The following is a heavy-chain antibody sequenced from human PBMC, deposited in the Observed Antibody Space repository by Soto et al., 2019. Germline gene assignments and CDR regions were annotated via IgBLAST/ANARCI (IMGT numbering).Heavy chain of an antibody. V-gene: IGHV1-69*01. D-gene: IGHD3-10*01. CDR1: GGTFSSYA. CDR2: IIPIFGTA. J-gene: IGHJ5*02. Sequence: QVQLVQSEAEVKKPGSSVKVSCKASGGTFSSYAISWVRQAPGQGLEWMGGIIPIFGTANYAQKFQGRVTITADDSTSTAYMELSSLRSEDTAVYYCARLPYYYGSGSLNWFDPWGQGTLVTVSS. CDR3: ARLPYYYGSGSLNWFDP.